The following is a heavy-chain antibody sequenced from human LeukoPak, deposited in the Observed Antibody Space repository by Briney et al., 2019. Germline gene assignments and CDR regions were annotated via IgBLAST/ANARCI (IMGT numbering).Heavy chain of an antibody. CDR3: ARAREYYYDSSGYYFF. CDR2: IIPILGIA. CDR1: GGTFSSYA. V-gene: IGHV1-69*04. J-gene: IGHJ4*02. D-gene: IGHD3-22*01. Sequence: SVKVSCKASGGTFSSYAISWVRQAPGQGLEWMGRIIPILGIAYYAQKFQGRVTITADKSTSTAYMELSSLRSEDTAVYYCARAREYYYDSSGYYFFWGQGTLVTVSS.